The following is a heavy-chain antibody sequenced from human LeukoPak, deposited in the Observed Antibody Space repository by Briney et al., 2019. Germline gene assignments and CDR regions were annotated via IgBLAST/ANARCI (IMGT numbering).Heavy chain of an antibody. D-gene: IGHD2-21*02. CDR3: ARDNLIVLAGGAWEYYYGLDV. V-gene: IGHV4-34*01. CDR2: INHSGST. Sequence: SETLSLTCAVYGGSFSDCYWSWIRQSPGKGLEWIGEINHSGSTNYNPSLKSRVTISVDTSKNQFSLNVNSVTAADTAVYYCARDNLIVLAGGAWEYYYGLDVWGQGTTVTVSS. CDR1: GGSFSDCY. J-gene: IGHJ6*02.